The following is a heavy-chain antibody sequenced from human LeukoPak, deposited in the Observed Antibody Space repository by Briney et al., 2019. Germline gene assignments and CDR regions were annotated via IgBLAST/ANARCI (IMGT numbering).Heavy chain of an antibody. V-gene: IGHV4-39*01. D-gene: IGHD3-22*01. CDR1: GGSIGSSSYY. J-gene: IGHJ4*02. CDR2: IYYSGST. CDR3: ASDRSGLSFCF. Sequence: SETLSLTCTVSGGSIGSSSYYWGWIRQPPGKGLEWIGSIYYSGSTYYNSSLKSRITISVDTSKNQFSLTLTSVTAADTAVYYCASDRSGLSFCFWGQGTLVTVSS.